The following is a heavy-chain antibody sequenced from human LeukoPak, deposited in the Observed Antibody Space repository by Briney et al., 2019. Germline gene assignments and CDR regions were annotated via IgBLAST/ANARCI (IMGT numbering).Heavy chain of an antibody. CDR2: IRSKAYGGTT. Sequence: GGSLRLSCTASGFTFGDYAMSWFRQAPGKGLEWVGFIRSKAYGGTTEYAASVKGRFTISRDDSKSIAYLQMNSLKTEDTAVYYCARAPSSSWYGAYYFDYWGQGTLVTVSS. CDR1: GFTFGDYA. V-gene: IGHV3-49*03. J-gene: IGHJ4*02. D-gene: IGHD6-13*01. CDR3: ARAPSSSWYGAYYFDY.